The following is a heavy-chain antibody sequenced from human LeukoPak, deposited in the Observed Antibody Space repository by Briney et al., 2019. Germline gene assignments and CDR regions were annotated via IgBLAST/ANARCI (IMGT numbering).Heavy chain of an antibody. V-gene: IGHV3-7*03. CDR3: ARGIAAAGSY. Sequence: GVSLRLSCVASGFTLSSYWVTWVRQAPGKGLEWVANIRQDGSDKYYMDSVKGRFTISRDNAKNSVYLQMNSLRVEDTAVYYCARGIAAAGSYWGQGTLVTVSS. CDR1: GFTLSSYW. J-gene: IGHJ4*02. D-gene: IGHD6-13*01. CDR2: IRQDGSDK.